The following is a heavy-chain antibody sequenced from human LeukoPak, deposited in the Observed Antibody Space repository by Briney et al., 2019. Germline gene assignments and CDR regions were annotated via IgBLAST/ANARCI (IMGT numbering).Heavy chain of an antibody. J-gene: IGHJ6*02. CDR1: GFTFDDYA. V-gene: IGHV3-9*01. Sequence: GGSLRLSCSASGFTFDDYAMCWVRHAPGKGLEWVSGITWNSRIVAYADSVKGRFTLSRDNAKNSLYLQMNSLRAEDTALYYCAKALRDSSGFYIYYGMDVWGQGTTVTVSS. CDR2: ITWNSRIV. CDR3: AKALRDSSGFYIYYGMDV. D-gene: IGHD3-22*01.